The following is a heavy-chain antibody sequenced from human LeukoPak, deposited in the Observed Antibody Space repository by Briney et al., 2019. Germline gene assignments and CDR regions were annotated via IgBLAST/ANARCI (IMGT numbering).Heavy chain of an antibody. CDR1: DGSISSGDYY. CDR3: ARDQWERWYFDP. J-gene: IGHJ2*01. D-gene: IGHD1-26*01. V-gene: IGHV4-30-4*01. Sequence: SETLSLTCTVSDGSISSGDYYWSWIRQPPGKGLEWIGYIYYSGSTYYNPSLKSRVTISVDTSKNQFSLKLSSVTAADTAVYYCARDQWERWYFDPWGRGTLVTVSS. CDR2: IYYSGST.